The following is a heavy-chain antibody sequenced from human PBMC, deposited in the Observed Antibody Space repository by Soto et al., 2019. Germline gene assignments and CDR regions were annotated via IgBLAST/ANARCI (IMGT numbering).Heavy chain of an antibody. CDR1: GFTVSSNY. V-gene: IGHV3-53*02. J-gene: IGHJ3*02. D-gene: IGHD2-15*01. CDR2: IYSGGST. CDR3: ARDRGGSCYTAFDI. Sequence: EVQLVETGGGLIQPGGSLRLSCAASGFTVSSNYMSWVRQAPGKGLEWVSVIYSGGSTYYADSVKGRFTISRDNSKNTLYLRMNSLRAEDTAVYYCARDRGGSCYTAFDIWGQGTMVTVSS.